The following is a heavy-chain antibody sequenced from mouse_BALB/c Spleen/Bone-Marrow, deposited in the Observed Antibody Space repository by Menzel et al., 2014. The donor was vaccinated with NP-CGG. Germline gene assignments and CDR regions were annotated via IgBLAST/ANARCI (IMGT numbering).Heavy chain of an antibody. V-gene: IGHV1-26*01. D-gene: IGHD3-3*01. J-gene: IGHJ2*01. CDR3: ARSRYFDN. CDR2: INHKTDGA. CDR1: GDTFTDLY. Sequence: EVKLMESGPELVKPGTSVKMSCKAFGDTFTDLYMMWVRQSHGKSFEWIGHINHKTDGAFYNQKFKGKATLTVHKSSSPAFMQLKSLTSEDSAVYCCARSRYFDNWGQGTTLTVSS.